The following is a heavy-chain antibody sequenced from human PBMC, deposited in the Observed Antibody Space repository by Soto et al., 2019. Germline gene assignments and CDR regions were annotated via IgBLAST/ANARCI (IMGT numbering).Heavy chain of an antibody. CDR2: ISNSGRTI. D-gene: IGHD3-16*01. CDR1: GFSFSDYY. J-gene: IGHJ5*02. Sequence: QVQLVESGGGLVKPGGSLRLSCAASGFSFSDYYMSWIRQAPGKGLEWNSYISNSGRTIYYADSLKGRFTISRDNAKNSLYLQMNSLRVDDTAMYYCARLPYPWGWFDPWGQGTLVTVSS. CDR3: ARLPYPWGWFDP. V-gene: IGHV3-11*01.